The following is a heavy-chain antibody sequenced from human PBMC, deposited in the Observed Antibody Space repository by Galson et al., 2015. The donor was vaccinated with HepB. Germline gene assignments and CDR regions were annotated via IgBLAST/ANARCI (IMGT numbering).Heavy chain of an antibody. CDR2: TNYRSKWYN. CDR1: GDSVSSNSAA. D-gene: IGHD3-10*01. V-gene: IGHV6-1*01. Sequence: CAISGDSVSSNSAAWNWIRQSQSRGLEWLVRTNYRSKWYNDYAVSVKSRITTNPDTSKNQFSLQLNSGTPDEAAVYYCARGWFGERSCLGSWGQGTLVTFSS. CDR3: ARGWFGERSCLGS. J-gene: IGHJ4*02.